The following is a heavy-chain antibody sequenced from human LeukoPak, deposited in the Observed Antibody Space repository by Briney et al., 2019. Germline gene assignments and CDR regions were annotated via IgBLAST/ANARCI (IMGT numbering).Heavy chain of an antibody. V-gene: IGHV3-30-3*01. CDR3: ARDGWSGYYTPFYYYYYMDV. J-gene: IGHJ6*03. CDR2: ISYDGSNK. Sequence: PGGSLRLSCAASGFTFSSYAMHWVRQAPGKGLEWVAVISYDGSNKYYADSVKGRFTISRDNSMNTLYLQMNSLRAEDTAVYYCARDGWSGYYTPFYYYYYMDVWGKGTTVTVSS. CDR1: GFTFSSYA. D-gene: IGHD3-3*01.